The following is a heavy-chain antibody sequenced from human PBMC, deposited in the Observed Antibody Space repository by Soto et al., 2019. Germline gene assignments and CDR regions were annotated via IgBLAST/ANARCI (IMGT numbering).Heavy chain of an antibody. CDR1: GFTFSSYA. D-gene: IGHD3-22*01. J-gene: IGHJ4*02. Sequence: GGSLRLSCAASGFTFSSYAMHWVRQAPGKGLEWVAVISYDGSNKYYADSVKGRFTISRDNSKNTLYLQMNSLRAEDTAVYYCARDIGYYYDSSGSALGYWGQGTLVTVSS. CDR2: ISYDGSNK. CDR3: ARDIGYYYDSSGSALGY. V-gene: IGHV3-30-3*01.